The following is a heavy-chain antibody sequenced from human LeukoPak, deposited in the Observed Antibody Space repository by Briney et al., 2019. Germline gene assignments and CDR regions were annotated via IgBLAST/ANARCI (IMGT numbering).Heavy chain of an antibody. J-gene: IGHJ6*03. CDR2: IIPIFGTA. V-gene: IGHV1-69*05. Sequence: SVKVSCKASGGTFSSYAISWVRQAPGQGLEWMGGIIPIFGTANYAQKFQGRVTITTDESTSTAYMELSSLRSEDTAVYYCAREYYDSSGSFNYYYYMDVWGKGTTVTVSS. CDR1: GGTFSSYA. D-gene: IGHD3-22*01. CDR3: AREYYDSSGSFNYYYYMDV.